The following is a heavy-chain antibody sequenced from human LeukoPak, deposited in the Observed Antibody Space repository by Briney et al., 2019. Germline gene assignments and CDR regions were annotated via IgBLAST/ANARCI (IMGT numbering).Heavy chain of an antibody. J-gene: IGHJ4*02. CDR2: IYSADST. D-gene: IGHD6-13*01. Sequence: GGSLRLSCAVSGFTVSNNYMSWIRQAPGKGLEWASVIYSADSTFYADSVRGRFTTSRDNFKNTLYLQMNSLRAEDTAVYYCATGYSSSRYHYWGQGTLVTVSS. CDR3: ATGYSSSRYHY. CDR1: GFTVSNNY. V-gene: IGHV3-53*01.